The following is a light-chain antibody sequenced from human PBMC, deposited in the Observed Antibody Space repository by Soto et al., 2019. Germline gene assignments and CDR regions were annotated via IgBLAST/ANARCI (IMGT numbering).Light chain of an antibody. J-gene: IGKJ4*01. Sequence: EIVLTQSPATLALSPGDRATLSCRASQSIGIYLAWYQQTPGQSPRLLIYEASNRATGVPAKFSGTGSGTDFTLTISSLEPEDFGIYYCQQRSTWPLTFGGGTRVEI. CDR2: EAS. CDR3: QQRSTWPLT. V-gene: IGKV3-11*01. CDR1: QSIGIY.